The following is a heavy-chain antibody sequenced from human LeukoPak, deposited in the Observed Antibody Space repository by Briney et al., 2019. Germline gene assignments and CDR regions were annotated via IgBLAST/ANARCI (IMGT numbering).Heavy chain of an antibody. Sequence: ASVKVSCKASGYTFTGYYMHWVRQAPGQGLEWMGWINPNSGGTNYAQKFQGRVTMTRDTSISTAYMELSRLRSDDTAVYYCARDIVVVVDANGAPVGYMDVWGKGTTVTVSS. CDR1: GYTFTGYY. V-gene: IGHV1-2*02. D-gene: IGHD2-15*01. CDR3: ARDIVVVVDANGAPVGYMDV. CDR2: INPNSGGT. J-gene: IGHJ6*03.